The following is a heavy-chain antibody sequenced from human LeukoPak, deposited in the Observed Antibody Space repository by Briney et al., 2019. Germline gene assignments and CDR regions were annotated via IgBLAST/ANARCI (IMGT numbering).Heavy chain of an antibody. CDR3: ARVLPSGTSDY. CDR1: GGSISSSSYY. D-gene: IGHD3-10*01. Sequence: SETLSLTRTVSGGSISSSSYYWGWIRQPPGKGLEWIGSIYYSGSTYYNPSLKGRVTISVDTSKNQFSLKLTSVTAADTAVYYCARVLPSGTSDYWGQGTLVTVSS. J-gene: IGHJ4*02. V-gene: IGHV4-39*07. CDR2: IYYSGST.